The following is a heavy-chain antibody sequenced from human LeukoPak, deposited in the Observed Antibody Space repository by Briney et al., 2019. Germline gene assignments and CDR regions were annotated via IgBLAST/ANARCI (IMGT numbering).Heavy chain of an antibody. D-gene: IGHD3-10*01. Sequence: PSETLSLTCTVSGGSISSGDYYWSWIHQPPGKGLEWIGYIYYSGSTYYNPSLKSRVTISVDTSKNQFSLKLSSVTAADTAVYYCARGLYRNYYGSGSDNWFDPWGQGTLVTVSS. CDR2: IYYSGST. J-gene: IGHJ5*02. CDR1: GGSISSGDYY. CDR3: ARGLYRNYYGSGSDNWFDP. V-gene: IGHV4-30-4*01.